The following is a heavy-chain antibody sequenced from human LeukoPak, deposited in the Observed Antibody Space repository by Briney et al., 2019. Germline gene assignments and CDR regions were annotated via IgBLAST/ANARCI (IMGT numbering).Heavy chain of an antibody. V-gene: IGHV1-2*02. CDR1: GYTFTGYY. CDR2: INPNSGGT. J-gene: IGHJ6*03. CDR3: ARDSAAISKDYYYYYMDV. Sequence: ASVKVSCKASGYTFTGYYMHWVRQAPGQGLEWMGWINPNSGGTNYAQKFQGRVTMTRDTSISTAYMELSRLRSDDTAVYYCARDSAAISKDYYYYYMDVWGKGTTVTVSS. D-gene: IGHD6-13*01.